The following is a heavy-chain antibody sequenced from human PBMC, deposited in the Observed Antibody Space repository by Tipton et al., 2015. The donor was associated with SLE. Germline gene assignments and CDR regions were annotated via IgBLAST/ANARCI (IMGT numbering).Heavy chain of an antibody. CDR1: GYTFTGYY. J-gene: IGHJ5*02. CDR2: INPNSGDT. Sequence: QVQLVQSGAEVAKPGASVKLSCKASGYTFTGYYVHWVRQAPGQGLEWMGWINPNSGDTNYAQNFQGRVTMTRDMSISTAYMDLNRLRSDDTAIYYCARERRDDYNYGSCFDPWGQGTLVAVSS. CDR3: ARERRDDYNYGSCFDP. D-gene: IGHD5-24*01. V-gene: IGHV1-2*02.